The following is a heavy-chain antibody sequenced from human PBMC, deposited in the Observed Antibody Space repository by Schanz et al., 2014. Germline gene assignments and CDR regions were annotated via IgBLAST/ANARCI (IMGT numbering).Heavy chain of an antibody. D-gene: IGHD3-10*01. Sequence: EVQLLESGGGLVQPGGSLRLSCASSGFSFTTYAMNWVRQAPGKGLQWVARIKSKTDGGTRDYAAPVKGRFTISTDDSKNPVYLQMTARKTEDRAVYYCAADLWFGAVWGVWWGQGTLVTVAS. CDR3: AADLWFGAVWGVW. CDR2: IKSKTDGGTR. J-gene: IGHJ4*02. V-gene: IGHV3-15*01. CDR1: GFSFTTYA.